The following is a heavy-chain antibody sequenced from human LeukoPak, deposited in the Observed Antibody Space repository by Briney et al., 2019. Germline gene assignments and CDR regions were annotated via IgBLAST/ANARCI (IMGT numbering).Heavy chain of an antibody. CDR3: ARDMGQVGATTGFDY. CDR1: GFTFSSYS. V-gene: IGHV3-21*01. D-gene: IGHD1-26*01. CDR2: ISSSSSYI. J-gene: IGHJ4*02. Sequence: GGSLRLSCAASGFTFSSYSMNWVRQAPGKGLEWVSSISSSSSYIYYADSVKGRFTISRDNAKNSLYLQMNSLRAEDTAVYYCARDMGQVGATTGFDYWGQGTLDTVSS.